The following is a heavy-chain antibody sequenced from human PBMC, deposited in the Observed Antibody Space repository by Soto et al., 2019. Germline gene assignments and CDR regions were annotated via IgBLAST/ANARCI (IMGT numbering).Heavy chain of an antibody. V-gene: IGHV1-69*13. D-gene: IGHD6-13*01. CDR3: STPRQSIAAAGTYYYYYYMDV. Sequence: ASVKVSCKASGGTFSSYAISWVRQAPGQGLEWMGGIIPIFGTANYAQKFQGRVTITADESTSTAYMELSSLRSEDTALYYWSTPRQSIAAAGTYYYYYYMDVWGKGTTVTVSS. J-gene: IGHJ6*03. CDR2: IIPIFGTA. CDR1: GGTFSSYA.